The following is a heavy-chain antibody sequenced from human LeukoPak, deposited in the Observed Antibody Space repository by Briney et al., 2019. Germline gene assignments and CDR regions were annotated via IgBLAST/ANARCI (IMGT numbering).Heavy chain of an antibody. CDR2: INPNSGGT. J-gene: IGHJ3*02. CDR3: ARDRVGATKTGAFDI. Sequence: ASVKVSCKASGYTFTGYYMHWVRQAPGQGLEWMGWINPNSGGTNYAQKFQGRVTMTRDTSISTAYMELSRLRSEDTAVYYCARDRVGATKTGAFDIWGQGAMVTVSS. D-gene: IGHD1-26*01. V-gene: IGHV1-2*02. CDR1: GYTFTGYY.